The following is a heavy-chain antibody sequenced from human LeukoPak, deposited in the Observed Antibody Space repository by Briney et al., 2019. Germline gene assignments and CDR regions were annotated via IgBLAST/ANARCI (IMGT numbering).Heavy chain of an antibody. CDR1: GGSFSGYY. CDR2: INLSGTT. Sequence: SETLSLTCAVYGGSFSGYYWSWIRQPPGKGLELIGEINLSGTTNYSPSLKSRVTISVDTSKNQFSLKLSSVTAADTAVYYCARGKHCSGGSCYSYYYYYGMDVWGKGTTVTVSS. J-gene: IGHJ6*04. D-gene: IGHD2-15*01. V-gene: IGHV4-34*01. CDR3: ARGKHCSGGSCYSYYYYYGMDV.